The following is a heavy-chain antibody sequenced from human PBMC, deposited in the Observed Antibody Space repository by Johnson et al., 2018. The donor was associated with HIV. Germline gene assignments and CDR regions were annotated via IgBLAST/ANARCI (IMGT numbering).Heavy chain of an antibody. J-gene: IGHJ3*02. CDR2: ISFDGSNK. Sequence: VQLVESGGGVVQPGRSLRLSCAAYGFTFSSFAMHWVRQAPDKGLEWVAVISFDGSNKYFADYVKGRFTISRDNSKYTLYLQMNSLRPDDTDVYYCARERIKDNRRPNDAFDIWGQGTMVTVSS. V-gene: IGHV3-30*04. CDR3: ARERIKDNRRPNDAFDI. CDR1: GFTFSSFA. D-gene: IGHD1-1*01.